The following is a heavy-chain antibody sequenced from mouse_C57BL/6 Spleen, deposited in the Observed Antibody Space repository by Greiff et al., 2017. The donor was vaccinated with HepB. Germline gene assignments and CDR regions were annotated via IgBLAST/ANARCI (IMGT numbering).Heavy chain of an antibody. CDR3: ASSYYSNYVWGAMDY. V-gene: IGHV1-82*01. CDR2: IYPGDGDT. Sequence: VQLVESGPELVKPGASVKISCKASGYAFSSSWMNWVKQRPGKGLEWIGRIYPGDGDTNYNGKFKGKATLTADKSSSTAYMQLSSLTSEDSAVYFCASSYYSNYVWGAMDYWGQGTSVTVSS. D-gene: IGHD2-5*01. CDR1: GYAFSSSW. J-gene: IGHJ4*01.